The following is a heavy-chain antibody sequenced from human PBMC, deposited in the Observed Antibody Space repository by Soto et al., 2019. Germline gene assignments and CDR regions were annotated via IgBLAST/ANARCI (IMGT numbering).Heavy chain of an antibody. CDR1: GGSFSSYA. V-gene: IGHV1-69*01. CDR3: ASGYYDSSGYSIDY. D-gene: IGHD3-22*01. J-gene: IGHJ4*02. Sequence: QVQLVQSGAEVRKPGSSVKVSCQSFGGSFSSYAFSWVRQAPGQGLEWMGGLIVILGTTNYAQKFKGRVSFTADESTSTAYMEVSRLESEDTAIYYCASGYYDSSGYSIDYWGQGPQVTVSS. CDR2: LIVILGTT.